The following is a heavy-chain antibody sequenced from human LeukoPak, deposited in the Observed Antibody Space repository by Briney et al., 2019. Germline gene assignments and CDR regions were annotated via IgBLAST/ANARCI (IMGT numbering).Heavy chain of an antibody. V-gene: IGHV4-38-2*02. CDR2: IYHSGRT. CDR1: GYSISSGYY. CDR3: ARGMGTVTTNYYYYNMDV. D-gene: IGHD4-17*01. J-gene: IGHJ6*03. Sequence: SETLSLTCTVSGYSISSGYYWGWLRQPPGKGLEWIGCIYHSGRTYYNPSLKSRVTISVDTSKNQFSLKLNSVTAADTAVYYFARGMGTVTTNYYYYNMDVWGKGTTVTISS.